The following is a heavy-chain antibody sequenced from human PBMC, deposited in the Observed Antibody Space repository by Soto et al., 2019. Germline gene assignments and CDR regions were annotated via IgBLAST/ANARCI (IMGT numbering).Heavy chain of an antibody. V-gene: IGHV1-2*04. CDR1: GYSFTDYH. J-gene: IGHJ6*02. CDR3: ARGHSTDCSNGVCSFFYNHEMDV. CDR2: INPKSGGT. D-gene: IGHD2-8*01. Sequence: ASVKVSCKASGYSFTDYHIHWVRQAPGQGLEWLGRINPKSGGTSTAQKFQGWVTMARDRSISTVYMELTRLRSDDTAVYFCARGHSTDCSNGVCSFFYNHEMDVWGQGTTVTVSS.